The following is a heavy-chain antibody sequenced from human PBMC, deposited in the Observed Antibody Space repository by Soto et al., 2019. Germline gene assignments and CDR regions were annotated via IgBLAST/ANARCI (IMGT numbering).Heavy chain of an antibody. D-gene: IGHD4-4*01. CDR1: GFTFSSYA. V-gene: IGHV3-30-3*01. CDR3: ARELHPFYYYGMDV. J-gene: IGHJ6*02. CDR2: ISYDGSNK. Sequence: QVQLVESGGGVVQPGGSLRLSCAASGFTFSSYAMHWVRQAPGKGLEWVAVISYDGSNKYYADSVKGRFTISRDNSKNTLYLQMNSLRAEDTAVYYCARELHPFYYYGMDVWGQGTTVTVSS.